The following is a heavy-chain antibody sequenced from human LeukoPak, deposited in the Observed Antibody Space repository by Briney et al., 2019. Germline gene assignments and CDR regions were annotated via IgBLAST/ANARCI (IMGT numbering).Heavy chain of an antibody. J-gene: IGHJ4*02. CDR3: AKYHLSTVTIGLFDY. CDR2: ISGSGGST. D-gene: IGHD4-17*01. CDR1: GFTLSSYA. V-gene: IGHV3-23*01. Sequence: GSLRLSCAASGFTLSSYAMSWVRQAPGKGLEWVSAISGSGGSTYYADSVKGRFTISRDNSKNTLYLQMNSLRAEDTAVYYCAKYHLSTVTIGLFDYWGQGTLVTVSS.